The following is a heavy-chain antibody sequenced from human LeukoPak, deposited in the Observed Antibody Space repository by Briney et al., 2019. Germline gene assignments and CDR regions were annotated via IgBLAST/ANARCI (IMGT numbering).Heavy chain of an antibody. D-gene: IGHD5-12*01. Sequence: PSETLSLTCAVYGGSFSGYFWSWIRQPPGKGLEWIGEINHSGSTNYNPSLKSRVTISLDTSKNQFSLKLSSVTAADTAVYYCAREAHSRHGGYGHYFDYWGQGSLVTVSS. CDR1: GGSFSGYF. J-gene: IGHJ4*02. CDR3: AREAHSRHGGYGHYFDY. V-gene: IGHV4-34*01. CDR2: INHSGST.